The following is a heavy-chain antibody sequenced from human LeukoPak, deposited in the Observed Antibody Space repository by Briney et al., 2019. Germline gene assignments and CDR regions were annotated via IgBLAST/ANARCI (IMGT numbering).Heavy chain of an antibody. J-gene: IGHJ4*01. V-gene: IGHV3-7*01. CDR1: GFTFSSYW. Sequence: GGSLRLSCAASGFTFSSYWMSWDRQAPGKGREWVPNIKQDGSEKYYVDSVKGRFTISRDNAKNSLYLQMNSLRAEDTAVYYCARRKYYYDSSGYSYYFDYWGQGTLVTVSS. D-gene: IGHD3-22*01. CDR2: IKQDGSEK. CDR3: ARRKYYYDSSGYSYYFDY.